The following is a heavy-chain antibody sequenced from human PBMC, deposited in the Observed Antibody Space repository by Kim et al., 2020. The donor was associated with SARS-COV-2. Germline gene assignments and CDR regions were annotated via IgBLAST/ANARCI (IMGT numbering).Heavy chain of an antibody. CDR1: GYTFTGYY. V-gene: IGHV1-2*02. CDR3: ARAKSGRSSGWSSFDY. CDR2: INPNSGGT. J-gene: IGHJ4*02. Sequence: ASVKVSCKASGYTFTGYYMHWVRQAPGQGLEWMGWINPNSGGTNYAQKFQGRVTMTRDTSISTAYMELSRLRSDDTAVYYCARAKSGRSSGWSSFDYWGQGTLVTVSS. D-gene: IGHD6-19*01.